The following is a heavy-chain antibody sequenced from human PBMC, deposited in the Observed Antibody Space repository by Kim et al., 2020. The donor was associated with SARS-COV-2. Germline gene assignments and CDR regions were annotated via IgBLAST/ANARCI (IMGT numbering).Heavy chain of an antibody. V-gene: IGHV3-53*01. CDR3: AGDRGGTGAVFDY. Sequence: YAPAVKGRFTISRDKSKNTVYLQMNSLRVEDTAVYFCAGDRGGTGAVFDYWGQGTLVTVSS. J-gene: IGHJ4*02. D-gene: IGHD3-16*01.